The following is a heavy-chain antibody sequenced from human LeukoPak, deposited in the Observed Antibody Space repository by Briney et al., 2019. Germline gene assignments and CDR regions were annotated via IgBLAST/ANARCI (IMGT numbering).Heavy chain of an antibody. Sequence: ASVKVSCKASGYTFTGYYMHWVRQAPGQGLEWTGWINPNSGGTNYAQKFQGRVTMTRDTSISTAYMELSRLTSDDTAVYYCARGYCTNGVCSIPGGYWGQGTLVTVSS. CDR2: INPNSGGT. CDR1: GYTFTGYY. V-gene: IGHV1-2*02. J-gene: IGHJ4*02. D-gene: IGHD2-8*01. CDR3: ARGYCTNGVCSIPGGY.